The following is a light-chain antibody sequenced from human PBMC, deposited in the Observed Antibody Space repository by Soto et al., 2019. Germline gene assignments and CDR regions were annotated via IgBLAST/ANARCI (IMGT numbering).Light chain of an antibody. CDR2: EDI. CDR1: ISDVGRYNL. J-gene: IGLJ2*01. V-gene: IGLV2-23*01. CDR3: CSYAGGASVV. Sequence: QSALTQPASVSGSPGQSITISCTGTISDVGRYNLVSWYQQHPDKAPKLIIYEDIERPSGVSHRFSGSTSGNTASLTISGLQTEDGAKYFCCSYAGGASVVFGGGTKLTVL.